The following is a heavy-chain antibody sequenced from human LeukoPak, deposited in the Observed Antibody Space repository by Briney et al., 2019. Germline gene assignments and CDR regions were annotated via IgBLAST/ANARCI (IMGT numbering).Heavy chain of an antibody. CDR1: GLTFSTYS. V-gene: IGHV3-23*01. CDR3: AKDKSRSSGPRDWFDP. CDR2: ISGSGGST. Sequence: GGSLRLSCEVSGLTFSTYSMNWVRRAPGKGLEWVSAISGSGGSTYYADSVKGRFTISRDNSKNTLYLQMNSLRAEDTAVYYCAKDKSRSSGPRDWFDPWGQGTLVTVSS. J-gene: IGHJ5*02. D-gene: IGHD3-22*01.